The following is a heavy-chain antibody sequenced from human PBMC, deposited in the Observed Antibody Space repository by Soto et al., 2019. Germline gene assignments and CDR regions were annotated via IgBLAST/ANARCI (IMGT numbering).Heavy chain of an antibody. J-gene: IGHJ4*02. Sequence: QVQLQESGPGLVKPSQTLSLTCSVSGGSISSGGYYWSWIRQYPGKGLEWIGYIYYSGSTYYNPSLKSRVTISVDTSKNQFSLKLSSVTAEDTAVYYCARGMTSANYFDYWGQGTLVTVSS. CDR2: IYYSGST. D-gene: IGHD2-2*01. CDR3: ARGMTSANYFDY. V-gene: IGHV4-31*03. CDR1: GGSISSGGYY.